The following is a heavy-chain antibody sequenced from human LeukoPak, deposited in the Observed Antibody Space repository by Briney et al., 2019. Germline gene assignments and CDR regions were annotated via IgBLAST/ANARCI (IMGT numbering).Heavy chain of an antibody. Sequence: GGSLRLSCAASGFTFSSYAMSWVRQAPAKGLEWVTFISDDGVKKYYSDSVKGRFSISRDNYKKTLYLHMDSLRAEDTAVYFCARVWETQYYFDHWGQGTLVTVSS. J-gene: IGHJ4*02. CDR2: ISDDGVKK. CDR1: GFTFSSYA. D-gene: IGHD1-26*01. CDR3: ARVWETQYYFDH. V-gene: IGHV3-30-3*01.